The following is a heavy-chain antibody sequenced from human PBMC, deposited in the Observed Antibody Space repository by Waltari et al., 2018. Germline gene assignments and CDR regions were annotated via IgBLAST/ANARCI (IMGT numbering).Heavy chain of an antibody. CDR3: ARQRGAVRGVMSEFDY. V-gene: IGHV4-39*01. Sequence: QLQLQESGPGLVKPSETLSLTCTVSGGSISSRSYYWGWIRQPPGKGLEWIGSIYYSGITYYNPALKSRFTISVDTSRNQFSLKLSSVTAADTAVYYCARQRGAVRGVMSEFDYWGQGTLVTVSS. CDR1: GGSISSRSYY. CDR2: IYYSGIT. D-gene: IGHD3-10*01. J-gene: IGHJ4*02.